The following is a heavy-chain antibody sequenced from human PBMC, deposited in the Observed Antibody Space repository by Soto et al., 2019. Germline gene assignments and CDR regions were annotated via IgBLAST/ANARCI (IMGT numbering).Heavy chain of an antibody. J-gene: IGHJ6*02. V-gene: IGHV2-5*02. CDR2: IYWDDDE. Sequence: QITLKESGPTLVKPTQTLTLTCTFSGFSLSTSGVGVGWIRQAPGKALEWLALIYWDDDERSSPPLKSRLTITKDPSKNQVVLTLPNMDPVDTATYYCAHIGIDCGMDVWGQGTTVTVSS. CDR3: AHIGIDCGMDV. CDR1: GFSLSTSGVG.